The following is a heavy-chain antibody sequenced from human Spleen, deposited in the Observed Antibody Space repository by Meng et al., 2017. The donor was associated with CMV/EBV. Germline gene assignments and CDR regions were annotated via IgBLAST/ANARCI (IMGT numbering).Heavy chain of an antibody. V-gene: IGHV3-11*01. CDR2: ISGSGSTI. Sequence: FACSDYYMCWIRQAPGKGLEWISYISGSGSTIYYADSMKGRISISRDNAKNSVFVQMSSLRAEDTAVYFCARGATYYYDSSGSFDQWGQGTLVTVSS. CDR1: FACSDYY. J-gene: IGHJ4*02. D-gene: IGHD3-22*01. CDR3: ARGATYYYDSSGSFDQ.